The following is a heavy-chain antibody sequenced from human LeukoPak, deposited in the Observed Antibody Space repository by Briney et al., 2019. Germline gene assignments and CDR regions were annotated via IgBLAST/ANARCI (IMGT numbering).Heavy chain of an antibody. D-gene: IGHD5-18*01. V-gene: IGHV4-39*07. CDR1: GGSISSSSYY. Sequence: SETLSLTCTVSGGSISSSSYYWGWIRQPPGKGLEWIGSIYYSGSTYYNPSLKSRVTISVDTSKNQFSLKLSSVTAADTAVYYCARDRRGYSYGYSYYYYYMDVWGKGTTVTVSS. CDR3: ARDRRGYSYGYSYYYYYMDV. J-gene: IGHJ6*03. CDR2: IYYSGST.